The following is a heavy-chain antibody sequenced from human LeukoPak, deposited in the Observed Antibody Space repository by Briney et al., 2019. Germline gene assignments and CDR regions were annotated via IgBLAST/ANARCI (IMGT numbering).Heavy chain of an antibody. CDR1: GDSSSNSIYY. CDR2: IYHSGST. CDR3: ARYLSLTSTLVVPAASFDY. V-gene: IGHV4-39*07. J-gene: IGHJ4*02. Sequence: SETLSLTCTVSGDSSSNSIYYWGWIRQPPGKGLEWIGYIYHSGSTYYNPSLKSRVTISVDRSKNQFSLKLSSVTAADTAVYYCARYLSLTSTLVVPAASFDYWGQGTLVTVSP. D-gene: IGHD2-2*01.